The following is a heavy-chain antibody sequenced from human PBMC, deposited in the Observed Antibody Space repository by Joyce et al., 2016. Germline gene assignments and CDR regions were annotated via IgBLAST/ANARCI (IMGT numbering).Heavy chain of an antibody. D-gene: IGHD3-10*01. CDR3: ARAPRGPGYFDS. CDR1: GDSFTTGGYA. V-gene: IGHV4-30-2*01. CDR2: IYHSGNT. Sequence: QLLLQESGPGLVKTSQTLSLTCAVSGDSFTTGGYAWNWIRQPPGKGLEWIGDIYHSGNTHFTPSLQSRVTISLDRSKSQFSRKLSSVTAADTAVYYCARAPRGPGYFDSWGQGTLVTVSS. J-gene: IGHJ4*02.